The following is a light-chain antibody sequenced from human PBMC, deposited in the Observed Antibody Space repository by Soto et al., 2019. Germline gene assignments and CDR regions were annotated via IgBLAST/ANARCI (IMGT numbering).Light chain of an antibody. V-gene: IGKV3-20*01. CDR1: RSFASSY. CDR2: AAS. J-gene: IGKJ2*01. Sequence: EIVLTQSPGTLSLSPGERATLSCRASRSFASSYLAWYQRKPGQAPRLLIYAASNRATGIPDRFTGSGSWTDFTLTISRVEPEDFAVYYCQQYGPSPPYTFGQGTKVEIK. CDR3: QQYGPSPPYT.